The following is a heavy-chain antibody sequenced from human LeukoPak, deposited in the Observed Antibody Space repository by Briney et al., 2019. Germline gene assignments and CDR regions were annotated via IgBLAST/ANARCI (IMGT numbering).Heavy chain of an antibody. V-gene: IGHV1-8*01. Sequence: ASVKVSCKASGYTFTSYDINWVRQATGQGLEWTGWMNPNSGNTGYAQKFQGRVTMTRNTSISTAYMELSSLRSEDTAVYYCARGAIWSGYWDYWGQGTLVTVSS. CDR2: MNPNSGNT. CDR1: GYTFTSYD. CDR3: ARGAIWSGYWDY. D-gene: IGHD3-3*01. J-gene: IGHJ4*02.